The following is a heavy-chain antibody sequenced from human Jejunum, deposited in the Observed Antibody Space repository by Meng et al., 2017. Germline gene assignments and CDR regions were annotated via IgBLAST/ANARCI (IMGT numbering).Heavy chain of an antibody. V-gene: IGHV3-66*02. Sequence: GGSLRLSCAASGFTVSTNYMTWVRQAPGKGLEWVSVFNTGGNTYYADSVKGRFTISRDNSKNTVYLQMNSLRNEDTAVYYCARGYCSGVSCSLGYYFDYWGQGTLVTVSS. CDR1: GFTVSTNY. CDR3: ARGYCSGVSCSLGYYFDY. J-gene: IGHJ4*02. CDR2: FNTGGNT. D-gene: IGHD2-15*01.